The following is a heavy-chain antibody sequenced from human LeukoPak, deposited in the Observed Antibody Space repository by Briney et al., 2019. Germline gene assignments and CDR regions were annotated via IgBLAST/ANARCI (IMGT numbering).Heavy chain of an antibody. CDR3: ARHDAAMDPFDQ. J-gene: IGHJ4*02. V-gene: IGHV5-51*01. Sequence: GESLKISCKGSGYPFSSYWIGWVRQMPGKGLEWMGIIYPGDSDTRYSPSFQGRVTISVDKSINTAYLQWSSLKASDTATYYCARHDAAMDPFDQWGQGTLVTVSS. CDR2: IYPGDSDT. D-gene: IGHD5-18*01. CDR1: GYPFSSYW.